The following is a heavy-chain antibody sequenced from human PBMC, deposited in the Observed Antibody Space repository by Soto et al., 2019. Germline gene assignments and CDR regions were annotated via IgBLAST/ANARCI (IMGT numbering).Heavy chain of an antibody. CDR3: ARHRFRYFDS. CDR1: DGSINGYY. CDR2: IYYSIT. J-gene: IGHJ4*02. Sequence: PSETLSLTCPVSDGSINGYYWSWIRQPPGKGLEWIGYIYYSITSYNFSLKSRVTISVDTSKNQVSLKLSSVTAADTAVYYCARHRFRYFDSWGQGTLVTVSS. V-gene: IGHV4-59*13.